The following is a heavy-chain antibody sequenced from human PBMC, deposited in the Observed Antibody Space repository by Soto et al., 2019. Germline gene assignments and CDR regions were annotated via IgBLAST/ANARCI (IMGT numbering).Heavy chain of an antibody. V-gene: IGHV2-5*01. J-gene: IGHJ4*02. Sequence: SGPTLVNPTQTLTLTCTFSGFSLSSSGVGVGWIRQPPGKALEWLAFNFWNDDKRYSPSLKSRLTITKDTSKNQVVLTTTNMDPVDTATYFCAHSLYDSTGYYYFNYWGQGTLVTVSS. CDR3: AHSLYDSTGYYYFNY. CDR1: GFSLSSSGVG. D-gene: IGHD3-22*01. CDR2: NFWNDDK.